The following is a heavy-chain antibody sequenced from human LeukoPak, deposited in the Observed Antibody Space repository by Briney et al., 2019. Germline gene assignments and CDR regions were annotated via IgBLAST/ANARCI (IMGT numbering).Heavy chain of an antibody. J-gene: IGHJ5*02. CDR2: IWYEGTNI. CDR3: AKQGGLGSYAARSWFDP. CDR1: GFTFSNYG. V-gene: IGHV3-33*03. Sequence: GGSLRLSCAASGFTFSNYGMHWVRQAPGKGLEWVAVIWYEGTNIYYADSVKGRFTISRDNSKNTLYLQMNSLRAEDTAVYYCAKQGGLGSYAARSWFDPWGQGTLVTVSS. D-gene: IGHD1-26*01.